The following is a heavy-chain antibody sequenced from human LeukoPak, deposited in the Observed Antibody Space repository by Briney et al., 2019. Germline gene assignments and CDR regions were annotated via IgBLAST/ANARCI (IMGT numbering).Heavy chain of an antibody. CDR3: AKEKGDYLNWFDP. D-gene: IGHD4-17*01. J-gene: IGHJ5*02. CDR1: GFTFSSYS. Sequence: GGSLRLSCAASGFTFSSYSMNWVRQAPGKGLEWVSSISSSSSYIYYADSVKGRFTISRDNAKNSLHLQMNSLRAEDTAVYYCAKEKGDYLNWFDPWGQGTLVTVSS. V-gene: IGHV3-21*01. CDR2: ISSSSSYI.